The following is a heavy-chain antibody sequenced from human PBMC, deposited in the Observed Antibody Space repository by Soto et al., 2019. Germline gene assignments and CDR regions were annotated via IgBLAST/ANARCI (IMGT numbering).Heavy chain of an antibody. CDR3: AKDRDGAAAGPTKFYGMDV. V-gene: IGHV3-23*01. Sequence: PGGSLRLSCAASGFTFSSYAMSWVRQAPGKGLEWVSVISGSGDSTYYADSVRGRFTISRDNSKNTLYLQMNNLRAEDTAVYYCAKDRDGAAAGPTKFYGMDVWGQGTTVTVS. CDR1: GFTFSSYA. J-gene: IGHJ6*02. D-gene: IGHD6-13*01. CDR2: ISGSGDST.